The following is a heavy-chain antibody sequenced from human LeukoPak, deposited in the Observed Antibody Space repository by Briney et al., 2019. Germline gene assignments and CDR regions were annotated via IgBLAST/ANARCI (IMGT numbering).Heavy chain of an antibody. CDR1: GFTFSSYW. V-gene: IGHV3-7*01. Sequence: GGSLRLSCAASGFTFSSYWMSWVRQAPGKGLEWVANIKQDGSEKYYVDSVKGRFTISRDNAKNSLYLQMNSLRAEDTAVYYCAKDRSSYGYSSYYDSSGYLDYWGQGTLVTVSS. CDR2: IKQDGSEK. J-gene: IGHJ4*02. CDR3: AKDRSSYGYSSYYDSSGYLDY. D-gene: IGHD3-22*01.